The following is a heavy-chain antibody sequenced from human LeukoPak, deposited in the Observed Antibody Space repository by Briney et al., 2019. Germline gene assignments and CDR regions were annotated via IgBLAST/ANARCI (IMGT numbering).Heavy chain of an antibody. CDR3: ARILAATAGSMDV. J-gene: IGHJ6*03. Sequence: PSETLSLTCTVSGGSISGYYWSWIRQPPGKGLEWIGYIYSSGSTNYNPSLKSRVTISEDTSKNQFSPNLTSVTAADTAVYYCARILAATAGSMDVWGRGTTVTVSS. CDR1: GGSISGYY. D-gene: IGHD1-14*01. CDR2: IYSSGST. V-gene: IGHV4-59*01.